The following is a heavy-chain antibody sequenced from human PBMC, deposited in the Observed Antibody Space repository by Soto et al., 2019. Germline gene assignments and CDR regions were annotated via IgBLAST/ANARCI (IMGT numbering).Heavy chain of an antibody. CDR1: GFTFSSYG. Sequence: GGSLRLSCAASGFTFSSYGMHWVRQAPGKGLEWVAVIWYDGSNKYYADSVKGRFTISRDNSKNTLYLQMNSLRAEDTAVYYCARSPTVDYYYYYYMDVWGKGTTVTVSS. V-gene: IGHV3-33*01. CDR2: IWYDGSNK. CDR3: ARSPTVDYYYYYYMDV. J-gene: IGHJ6*03.